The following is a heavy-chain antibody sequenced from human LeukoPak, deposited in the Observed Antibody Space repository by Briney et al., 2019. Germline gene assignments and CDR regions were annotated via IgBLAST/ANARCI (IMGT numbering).Heavy chain of an antibody. D-gene: IGHD6-19*01. V-gene: IGHV4-59*08. CDR1: GVSVSNYY. J-gene: IGHJ3*02. CDR3: ARHWVAVAGNYAFDI. Sequence: SETLSLTCTVSGVSVSNYYWSWIRQPPGKGLEWIGYFYYSGSTNYNPSLKSRVTMFVDASKNQFSLKLSSVTAADTAVYYCARHWVAVAGNYAFDIWGQGTVVTVSS. CDR2: FYYSGST.